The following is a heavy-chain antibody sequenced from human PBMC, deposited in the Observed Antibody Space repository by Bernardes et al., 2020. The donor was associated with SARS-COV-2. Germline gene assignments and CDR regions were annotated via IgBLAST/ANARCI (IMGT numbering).Heavy chain of an antibody. V-gene: IGHV3-21*06. D-gene: IGHD4-4*01. CDR3: SRVDFSNLYYFDY. CDR1: GLTFSSYT. Sequence: AETLSLSCAAYGLTFSSYTMNWVRQAPGKGLEWISSISPSSSSISYSDSVRRRFTISRDNAKNSVSLQMNSVRAEDTAVYCCSRVDFSNLYYFDYWGKGSPVNVSS. CDR2: ISPSSSSI. J-gene: IGHJ4*02.